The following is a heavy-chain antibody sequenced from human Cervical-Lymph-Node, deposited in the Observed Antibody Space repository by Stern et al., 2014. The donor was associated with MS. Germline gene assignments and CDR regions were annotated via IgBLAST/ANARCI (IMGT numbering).Heavy chain of an antibody. J-gene: IGHJ5*01. V-gene: IGHV7-4-1*02. D-gene: IGHD3-3*01. Sequence: VQLVESGSELKKPGASVKVSCKASGYTFTDYAINWLRQAPGQGLEWMGWINTHTGNPTYARGFTGRFVFSFDTSVSTAYLQISSLKADDIAVYYCARDPYNFWSGYYQDWFDPWGQGTLVTVSS. CDR2: INTHTGNP. CDR3: ARDPYNFWSGYYQDWFDP. CDR1: GYTFTDYA.